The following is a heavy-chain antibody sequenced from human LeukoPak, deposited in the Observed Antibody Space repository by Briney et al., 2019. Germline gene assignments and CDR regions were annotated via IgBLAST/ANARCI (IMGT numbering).Heavy chain of an antibody. Sequence: ASVKVSCKASGYTFTSYGISWVRQAPGQGLEWMGWISAHNGNTNYAQKLQGRVTMTRDMSTSTVYMELSSLRSEDTAVYYCARDGVDSSGWRNPYYYYYMDVWGKGTTVTVSS. CDR1: GYTFTSYG. CDR2: ISAHNGNT. D-gene: IGHD6-19*01. CDR3: ARDGVDSSGWRNPYYYYYMDV. V-gene: IGHV1-18*01. J-gene: IGHJ6*03.